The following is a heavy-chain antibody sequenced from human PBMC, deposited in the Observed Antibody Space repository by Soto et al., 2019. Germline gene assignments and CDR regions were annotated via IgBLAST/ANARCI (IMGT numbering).Heavy chain of an antibody. CDR2: IYDRGKN. D-gene: IGHD4-17*01. V-gene: IGHV4-30-4*01. CDR3: ARGPTTDKVDF. J-gene: IGHJ4*02. Sequence: QVQLQESGPGLVKPSQTLSLTCTVSGGSINSVDYYWSWIRQPPGKGLEWIGHIYDRGKNYSNPSLKSQVTISVDTSKSQFSLKLTSVTAADTAVYYCARGPTTDKVDFWGQGTLVTVSS. CDR1: GGSINSVDYY.